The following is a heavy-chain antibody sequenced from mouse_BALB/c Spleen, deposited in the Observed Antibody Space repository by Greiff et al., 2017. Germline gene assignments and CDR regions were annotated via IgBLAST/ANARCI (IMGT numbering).Heavy chain of an antibody. CDR1: GYTFTSYY. CDR2: IYPGDGST. J-gene: IGHJ4*01. Sequence: VQLQQSGPELVKPGASVKMSCKASGYTFTSYYIHWVKQRPGQGLEWIGWIYPGDGSTKYNEKFKGKTTLTADKSSSTAYMLLSSLTSEDSAIYFCASDWDFAMDYWGQGTSVTVSS. CDR3: ASDWDFAMDY. D-gene: IGHD4-1*01. V-gene: IGHV1S56*01.